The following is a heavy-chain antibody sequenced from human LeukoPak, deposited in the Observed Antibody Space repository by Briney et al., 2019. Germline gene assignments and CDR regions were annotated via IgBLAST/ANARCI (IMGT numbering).Heavy chain of an antibody. V-gene: IGHV3-21*01. J-gene: IGHJ4*02. D-gene: IGHD3-22*01. Sequence: GGSLRLSCAASGFTFSSYSMNWVRQAPGKGLEWVSSISSSSSYIYYADSVKGRFTISRDNAKNSLYLQMNSLRAEDTAVYYCARVTQEDYYDSIGYYYHYWGQGTLVTVSS. CDR3: ARVTQEDYYDSIGYYYHY. CDR1: GFTFSSYS. CDR2: ISSSSSYI.